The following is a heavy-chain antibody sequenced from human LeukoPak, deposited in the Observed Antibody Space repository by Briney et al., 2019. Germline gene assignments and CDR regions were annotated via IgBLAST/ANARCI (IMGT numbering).Heavy chain of an antibody. Sequence: GGSLRLSCVASGFTFSSYWMHWVRQAPGKGLEWVSAISGSGGSTYYADSVKGRFTISRDNSKNTLYLQVNSLRAEDTAVYYCAKEGKGSYYYFDYWGQGTLVTVSS. V-gene: IGHV3-23*01. D-gene: IGHD1-26*01. CDR1: GFTFSSYW. CDR2: ISGSGGST. J-gene: IGHJ4*02. CDR3: AKEGKGSYYYFDY.